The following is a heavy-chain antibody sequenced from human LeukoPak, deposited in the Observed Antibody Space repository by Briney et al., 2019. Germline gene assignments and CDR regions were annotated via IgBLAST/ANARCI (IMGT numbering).Heavy chain of an antibody. CDR3: AKEGYCGGGSCDPHWYFDL. J-gene: IGHJ2*01. V-gene: IGHV3-30*18. CDR2: ISYDGSNK. D-gene: IGHD2-15*01. CDR1: GFTFSSYG. Sequence: GGSLRLSCAASGFTFSSYGMHWLRPAPGKGLEWVAVISYDGSNKYYADSVKGRFTISRDNSKNTLYLQMNRLRAEDTAVYYCAKEGYCGGGSCDPHWYFDLWGRGTLVTVSS.